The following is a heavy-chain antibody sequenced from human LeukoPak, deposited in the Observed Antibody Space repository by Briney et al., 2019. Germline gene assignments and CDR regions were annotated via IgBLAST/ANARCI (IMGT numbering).Heavy chain of an antibody. CDR3: ARDRYCVSTNCPYDF. V-gene: IGHV3-23*01. D-gene: IGHD2-2*01. CDR2: ISDSGGST. Sequence: GRRLRLSCAASGLTYSSYAMSCVRHAPGKGLEWVSGISDSGGSTLYADSVKGRFTISREKSNNMLQLQMNSLRAEDTAVYYCARDRYCVSTNCPYDFWGQGTPVTVSS. CDR1: GLTYSSYA. J-gene: IGHJ4*02.